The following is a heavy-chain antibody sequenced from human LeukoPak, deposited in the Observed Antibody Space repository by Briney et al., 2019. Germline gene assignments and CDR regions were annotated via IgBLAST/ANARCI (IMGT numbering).Heavy chain of an antibody. D-gene: IGHD2-15*01. CDR3: AKDQYFTPNYFDY. CDR2: ISGSGGST. Sequence: GGSLRLSCAASGFTFSSYAMSWVRQAPGRGLEWVSAISGSGGSTYYADSVKGRFTISRDNSKNTLYLQMNSLRAEDTAVYYCAKDQYFTPNYFDYWGQGTLVTVSS. J-gene: IGHJ4*02. V-gene: IGHV3-23*01. CDR1: GFTFSSYA.